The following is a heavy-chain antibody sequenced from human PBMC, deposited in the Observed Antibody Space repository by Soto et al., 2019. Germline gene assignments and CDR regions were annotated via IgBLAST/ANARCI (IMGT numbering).Heavy chain of an antibody. D-gene: IGHD6-13*01. J-gene: IGHJ4*02. CDR1: GYTFTSYD. V-gene: IGHV1-8*01. CDR3: AILGVFIAAAGDY. Sequence: GASVKVSCKASGYTFTSYDINWLRQSTGQGLEWMGWMNPNSGNTGYAQKFQGRVTMTRNTSISTAYMELSSLRSEDTAVYYCAILGVFIAAAGDYWGQGTLVTV. CDR2: MNPNSGNT.